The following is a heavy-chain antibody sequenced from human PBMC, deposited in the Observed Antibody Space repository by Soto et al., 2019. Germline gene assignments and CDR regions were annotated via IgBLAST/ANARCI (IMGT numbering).Heavy chain of an antibody. J-gene: IGHJ4*02. Sequence: SETLSLTCAVEGGSFNDDYWSWIRQPPGKGLEWIGEINDSGSTKYNPSLKSRVTISVDTSKNQFSLKLSSVTAADAAVYYCAREVPGDYFDNWGQGTLVTVSS. CDR3: AREVPGDYFDN. CDR1: GGSFNDDY. CDR2: INDSGST. V-gene: IGHV4-34*01. D-gene: IGHD3-10*01.